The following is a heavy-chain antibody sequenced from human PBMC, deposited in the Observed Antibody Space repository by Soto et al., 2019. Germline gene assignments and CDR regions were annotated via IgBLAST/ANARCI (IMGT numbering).Heavy chain of an antibody. CDR1: GGSFSGYY. CDR3: ARGRGGVQH. J-gene: IGHJ1*01. V-gene: IGHV4-34*01. Sequence: LSLTCAVYGGSFSGYYCSWIRQPPGKGLEWIGELNDSGSTNYNASLKSRVSISVDTSKNQFSLKLSSVTAADTAVYYCARGRGGVQHWGQGTLVTVSS. CDR2: LNDSGST. D-gene: IGHD3-10*01.